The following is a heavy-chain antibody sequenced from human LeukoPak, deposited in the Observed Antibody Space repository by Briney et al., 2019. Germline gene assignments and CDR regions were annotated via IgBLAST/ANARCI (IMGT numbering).Heavy chain of an antibody. CDR1: GFTFSSYA. CDR3: ARARVAGTNAGFDY. V-gene: IGHV3-30*04. D-gene: IGHD6-19*01. Sequence: GRSLRLSCAASGFTFSSYAMHWVRQAQGKGLEWVAVILYDGSNKYYADSVKGRFTISRDNSKNTLYLQMNSLRAEDTAVYYCARARVAGTNAGFDYWGQGTLVTVSS. CDR2: ILYDGSNK. J-gene: IGHJ4*02.